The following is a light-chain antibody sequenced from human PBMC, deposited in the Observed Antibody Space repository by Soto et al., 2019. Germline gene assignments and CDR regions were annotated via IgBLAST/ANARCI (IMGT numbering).Light chain of an antibody. Sequence: IQLTQSPSSLSASVGDRVTITCRASQGISSYLAWYQQKPGKAPKLLIYAASTLQSGVPSRFSGSGSGTDFTLTISSLQPEDFATYHCQQLNSYPRTFGQGTKVDI. CDR2: AAS. J-gene: IGKJ1*01. V-gene: IGKV1-9*01. CDR1: QGISSY. CDR3: QQLNSYPRT.